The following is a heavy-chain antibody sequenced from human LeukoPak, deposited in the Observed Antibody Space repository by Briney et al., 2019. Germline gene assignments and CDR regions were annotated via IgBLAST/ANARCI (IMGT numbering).Heavy chain of an antibody. CDR1: GFTFSSYA. CDR3: ARVCSGTSCSDY. Sequence: GGSLRLSCAASGFTFSSYAMSWVRQAPGKGLEWVSGINWNGGSTGYADSVKGRFTISRDNAKNSLYLQMNSLRAEDTALYHCARVCSGTSCSDYWGQGTLVTVSS. CDR2: INWNGGST. V-gene: IGHV3-20*01. D-gene: IGHD2-15*01. J-gene: IGHJ4*02.